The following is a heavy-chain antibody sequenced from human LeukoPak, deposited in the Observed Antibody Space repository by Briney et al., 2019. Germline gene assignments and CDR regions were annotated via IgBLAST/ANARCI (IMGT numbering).Heavy chain of an antibody. V-gene: IGHV3-7*01. CDR2: IKHGGSEK. J-gene: IGHJ5*02. Sequence: GGSLRLSCAASGFTFSSYAMSWVRQAPGRGLEWVANIKHGGSEKYYVDSVKGRFTISRDNAKKSLYLQMNSLRAEDTAVYYCRTGHYDDSAWDKGTLVTVSS. CDR1: GFTFSSYA. CDR3: RTGHYDDSA. D-gene: IGHD4-17*01.